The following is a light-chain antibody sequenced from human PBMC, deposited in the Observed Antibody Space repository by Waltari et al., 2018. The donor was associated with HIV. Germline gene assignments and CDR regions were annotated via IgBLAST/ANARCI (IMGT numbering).Light chain of an antibody. J-gene: IGLJ3*02. CDR1: NSNIGKNG. CDR2: SNN. Sequence: QSVLIQSPSMSGTPGQSITISCSGSNSNIGKNGVYWHQQFPGTAPTVLIYSNNRRPSGVPDRFAGSKSGTSASRAISGLRSEDEADYYCSVWDDSLSVQVFGGGTKLTVL. V-gene: IGLV1-47*01. CDR3: SVWDDSLSVQV.